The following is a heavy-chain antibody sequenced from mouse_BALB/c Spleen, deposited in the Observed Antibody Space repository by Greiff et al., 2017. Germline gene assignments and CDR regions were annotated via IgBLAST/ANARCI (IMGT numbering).Heavy chain of an antibody. V-gene: IGHV5-6-3*01. CDR2: INSNGGST. D-gene: IGHD2-3*01. CDR3: ARDQGLLPLYAMDY. CDR1: GFTFSSYG. Sequence: EVMLVESGGGLVQPGGSLKLSCAASGFTFSSYGMSWVRQTPDTRLELVATINSNGGSTYYPDSVKGRFTISRDNAKNTLYLQMSSLKSEDTAMYYCARDQGLLPLYAMDYWGQGTSVTVSA. J-gene: IGHJ4*01.